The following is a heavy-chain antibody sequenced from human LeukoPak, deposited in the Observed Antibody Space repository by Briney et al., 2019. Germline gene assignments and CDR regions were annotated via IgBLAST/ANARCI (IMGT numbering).Heavy chain of an antibody. CDR1: GFXFKDFY. CDR2: INHLGSQT. D-gene: IGHD1-1*01. Sequence: GGSLRLSCAASGFXFKDFYISWVRQAPGKGLEWVSYINHLGSQTDYADSVKGRFTISRDNAKNSLSLQMNNLSVDDTAVYYCVRARFTTFVYYWGQGTLVTVSS. J-gene: IGHJ4*02. V-gene: IGHV3-11*05. CDR3: VRARFTTFVYY.